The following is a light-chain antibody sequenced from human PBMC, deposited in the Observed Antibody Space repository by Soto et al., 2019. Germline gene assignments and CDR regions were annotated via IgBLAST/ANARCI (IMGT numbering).Light chain of an antibody. CDR1: QTILYSANNKNC. J-gene: IGKJ2*01. CDR2: WAS. Sequence: DIVMTQSPDTLAVSLGERATINCKSSQTILYSANNKNCLAWYQQIPGQPPKLLIYWASTRESGVPDRFSGSGSGTDFTLTISSLQAEDVAVYYCQQYYSIKGHTFGHGTQLEI. V-gene: IGKV4-1*01. CDR3: QQYYSIKGHT.